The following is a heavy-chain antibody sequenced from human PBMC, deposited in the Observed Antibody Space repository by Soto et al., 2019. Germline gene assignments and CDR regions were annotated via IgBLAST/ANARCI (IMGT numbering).Heavy chain of an antibody. CDR3: ARAISGYVT. Sequence: QVQLVQSGAEVKKPGASVKVSCKASGITYTTYAIHWVRQAPGQGLEWMGWINTGNGNTRYSQSFQGRVTLTTDTSAHTAYMDLNSLTSEDTAVYYCARAISGYVTWGQGTLITVSS. CDR2: INTGNGNT. D-gene: IGHD5-12*01. CDR1: GITYTTYA. V-gene: IGHV1-3*04. J-gene: IGHJ5*02.